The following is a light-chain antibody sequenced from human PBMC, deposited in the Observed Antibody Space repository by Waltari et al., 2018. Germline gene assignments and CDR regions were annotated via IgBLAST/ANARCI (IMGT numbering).Light chain of an antibody. CDR1: QSVGRS. CDR3: QHYVRLPVT. J-gene: IGKJ1*01. V-gene: IGKV3-20*01. CDR2: CAS. Sequence: EIVLTQSPRTLSWSPGERATLSCRASQSVGRSLAWYQQKPGPAPRLLISCASNRATGIPDRFSGSGSETDFSLPISRLEPEDFSVYYCQHYVRLPVTFGQGTTVEIK.